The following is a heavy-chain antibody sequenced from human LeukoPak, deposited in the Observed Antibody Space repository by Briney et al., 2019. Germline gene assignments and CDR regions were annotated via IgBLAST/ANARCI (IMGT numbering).Heavy chain of an antibody. V-gene: IGHV3-21*01. J-gene: IGHJ4*02. CDR1: GFSFSTYN. CDR3: ARIRAAAGTWDYFDY. CDR2: ISSSSSYI. D-gene: IGHD6-13*01. Sequence: PGGSLRLSCAVSGFSFSTYNMNWVRQAPGKGLEWVSSISSSSSYIYYSDSVKGRFTISRDNAKNSLYLQMNSLRAEDTAIYYCARIRAAAGTWDYFDYWGQGTLVTVSS.